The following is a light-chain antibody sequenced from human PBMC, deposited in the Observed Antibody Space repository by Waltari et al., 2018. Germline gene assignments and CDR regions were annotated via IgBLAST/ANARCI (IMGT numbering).Light chain of an antibody. Sequence: DIAMTQSPSSLSASVGDRVTITCQASHDISNYLNWYQQKPGKAPKLLIYDASNLETGVPSRFSGSGSGTDFSFTISSLQPEDIATYYCQQFDNLVYTFGQGTKLEIK. CDR1: HDISNY. CDR3: QQFDNLVYT. V-gene: IGKV1-33*01. J-gene: IGKJ2*01. CDR2: DAS.